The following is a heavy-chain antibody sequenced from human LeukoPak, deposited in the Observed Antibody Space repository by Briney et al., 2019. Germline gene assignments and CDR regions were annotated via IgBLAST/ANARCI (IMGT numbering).Heavy chain of an antibody. J-gene: IGHJ3*02. CDR3: ARQSMVRGGASAFDI. CDR1: GGSISSSTYY. Sequence: SETLSLTCTVSGGSISSSTYYWGWIRQPPGKGLEWIGSIYYSGSTYYNPSLKSRVTISVDTSKNQFSLKLSSVTAADTAVYYCARQSMVRGGASAFDIWGQGTMVTVSS. CDR2: IYYSGST. D-gene: IGHD3-10*01. V-gene: IGHV4-39*01.